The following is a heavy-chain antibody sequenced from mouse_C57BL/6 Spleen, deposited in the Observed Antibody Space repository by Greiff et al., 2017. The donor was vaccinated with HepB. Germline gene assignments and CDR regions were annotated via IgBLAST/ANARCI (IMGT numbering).Heavy chain of an antibody. CDR3: ARPYDYDVYYAMDY. V-gene: IGHV5-17*01. D-gene: IGHD2-4*01. J-gene: IGHJ4*01. CDR1: GFTFSDYG. Sequence: EVQGVESGGGLVKPGGSLKLSCAASGFTFSDYGMHWVRQAPEKGLEWVAYISSGSSTIYYADTVKGRFTISRDNAKNTLFLQMTSLRSEDTAMYYCARPYDYDVYYAMDYWGQGTSVTVSS. CDR2: ISSGSSTI.